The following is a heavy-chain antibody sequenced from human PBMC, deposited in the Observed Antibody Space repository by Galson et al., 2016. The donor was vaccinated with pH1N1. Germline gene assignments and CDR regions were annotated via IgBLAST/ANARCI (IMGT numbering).Heavy chain of an antibody. CDR2: VIAIFRTT. V-gene: IGHV1-69*05. J-gene: IGHJ3*01. CDR1: GVTFSSSS. Sequence: SVKVSCKVSGVTFSSSSISWVRQAPGQGLEWMEGVIAIFRTTSFAQRFKDRVTITTDESTTTAFMELNSLKSDDTAIYYCARQRTGYYAGMDAFDVWGQGTRVTVSS. CDR3: ARQRTGYYAGMDAFDV. D-gene: IGHD3/OR15-3a*01.